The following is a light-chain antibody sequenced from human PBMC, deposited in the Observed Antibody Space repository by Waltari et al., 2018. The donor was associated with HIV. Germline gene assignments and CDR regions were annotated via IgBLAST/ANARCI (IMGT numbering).Light chain of an antibody. CDR3: AAWDNSLQGYV. CDR2: SHH. CDR1: SSNIGSNT. Sequence: QSVLTQPPSASGSPGQRVPISCSGGSSNIGSNTVNWYQQLPGTAPKPLIYSHHPRPPGVPDRFSGSKSGPSASLAISGLQSEDEAEYYCAAWDNSLQGYVFGTGTKVTVL. J-gene: IGLJ1*01. V-gene: IGLV1-44*01.